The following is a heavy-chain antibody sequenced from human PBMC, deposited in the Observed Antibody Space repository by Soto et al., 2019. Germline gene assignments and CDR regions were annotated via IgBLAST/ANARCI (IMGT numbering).Heavy chain of an antibody. V-gene: IGHV3-7*01. CDR1: GFTFSSYW. J-gene: IGHJ4*02. CDR3: ARSYSAAFDY. D-gene: IGHD4-4*01. Sequence: EAQVVESGGGLVQPGGSLRLSCAASGFTFSSYWMSWVRQAPGKGLEWVANIKQDGSEKYYVDSVKGRFTISRDNARDSLYLQMNSLIAEDTAVYYCARSYSAAFDYWGQGTLVTVSS. CDR2: IKQDGSEK.